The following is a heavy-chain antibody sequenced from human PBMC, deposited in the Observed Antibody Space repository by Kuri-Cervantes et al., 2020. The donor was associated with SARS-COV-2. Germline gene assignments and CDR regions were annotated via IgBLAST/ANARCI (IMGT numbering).Heavy chain of an antibody. CDR2: ISSSSSYI. CDR1: GFTFSSYS. CDR3: AKLGGGILAPDI. J-gene: IGHJ3*02. V-gene: IGHV3-21*04. Sequence: GGSLRLSCAASGFTFSSYSMNWVRQAPGKGLEWVSSISSSSSYIYYAGSVKGRFTISRDNAKNSLYLQMNSLRAEDTAVYYCAKLGGGILAPDIWGQGTMVTVSS. D-gene: IGHD2-15*01.